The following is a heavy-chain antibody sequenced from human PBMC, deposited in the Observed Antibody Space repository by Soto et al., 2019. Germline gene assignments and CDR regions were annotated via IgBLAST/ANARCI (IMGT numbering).Heavy chain of an antibody. Sequence: LRLSCAASGFTFSSYWMSWVRQAPGKGLQWVANIKQDGREQNYVDSVKGRFTISRDNAKNSLYLQMNSLRAEDTAVYYCGRDLRDWDSGSYSYDYWGQGTLVTVSS. CDR1: GFTFSSYW. CDR3: GRDLRDWDSGSYSYDY. D-gene: IGHD1-26*01. J-gene: IGHJ4*02. CDR2: IKQDGREQ. V-gene: IGHV3-7*04.